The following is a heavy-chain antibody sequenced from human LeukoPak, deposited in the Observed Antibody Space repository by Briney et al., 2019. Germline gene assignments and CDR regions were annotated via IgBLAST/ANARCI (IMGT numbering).Heavy chain of an antibody. V-gene: IGHV4-31*03. CDR2: IYYSGST. Sequence: SQTLSLTCTVSGGCLSSGGYYWIWLGQHPGRGLEGVGYIYYSGSTYYNPSLKSRVTISVDTSKNQFALKLSSVTAADTAVYYCARDLGYSYGTGWNYWGQGTLVTVSS. CDR1: GGCLSSGGYY. D-gene: IGHD5-18*01. CDR3: ARDLGYSYGTGWNY. J-gene: IGHJ4*02.